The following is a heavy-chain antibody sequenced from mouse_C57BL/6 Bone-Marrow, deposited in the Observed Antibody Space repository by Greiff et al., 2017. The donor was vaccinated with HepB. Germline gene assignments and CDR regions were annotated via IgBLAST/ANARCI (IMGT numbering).Heavy chain of an antibody. J-gene: IGHJ4*01. V-gene: IGHV14-4*01. Sequence: VQLKVSGAELVRPGASVKLSCTASGFNIKDDYMHWVKQRPEQGLERIGWIDPENGDTASASKFQGKATITADTSSNTAYLQLSNLTSKDTAVYYCTSITKVVGMDYWGQGTSVTVSS. CDR3: TSITKVVGMDY. D-gene: IGHD1-1*01. CDR1: GFNIKDDY. CDR2: IDPENGDT.